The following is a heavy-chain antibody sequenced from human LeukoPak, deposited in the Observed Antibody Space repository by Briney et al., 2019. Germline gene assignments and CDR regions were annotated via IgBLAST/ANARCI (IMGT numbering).Heavy chain of an antibody. V-gene: IGHV3-30*18. D-gene: IGHD2-15*01. CDR1: GFTFSRHT. CDR2: ISFDGTKY. Sequence: HPGGSLRLSCAASGFTFSRHTMHWVRQAPGKGLEWVAVISFDGTKYYYADSVKGRFTIARDNSKNTLYLQMSSLRGQDTAIYYCVKDRAAVLEYWGQGTLVTVSS. CDR3: VKDRAAVLEY. J-gene: IGHJ4*02.